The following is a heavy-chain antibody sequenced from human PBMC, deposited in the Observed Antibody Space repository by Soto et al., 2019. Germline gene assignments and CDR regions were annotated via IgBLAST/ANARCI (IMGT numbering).Heavy chain of an antibody. CDR3: ARDEAVVVAAGWFDP. Sequence: GASVKVSCKASGGTFSSYTISWVRQAPGQGLEWMGRIIPILGIANYAQKFQGRVTITADKSTSTAYMELSSLRSEDTAVYYCARDEAVVVAAGWFDPWGQGTLVTVSS. V-gene: IGHV1-69*04. CDR1: GGTFSSYT. CDR2: IIPILGIA. D-gene: IGHD2-15*01. J-gene: IGHJ5*02.